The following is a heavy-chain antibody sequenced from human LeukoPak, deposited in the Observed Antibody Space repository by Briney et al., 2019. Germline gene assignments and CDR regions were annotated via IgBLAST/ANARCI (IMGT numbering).Heavy chain of an antibody. CDR3: ARDIYSSSRPASDAFDI. V-gene: IGHV1-8*01. D-gene: IGHD6-13*01. CDR2: MNPNSGNT. Sequence: ASVKVSCKASGYTFTSYDINWVRQATGQGLEWLGYMNPNSGNTGYAQKFQGRVTMTTDTSTSTAYMELRSLRSDDTAVYYCARDIYSSSRPASDAFDIWGQGTMVTVSS. CDR1: GYTFTSYD. J-gene: IGHJ3*02.